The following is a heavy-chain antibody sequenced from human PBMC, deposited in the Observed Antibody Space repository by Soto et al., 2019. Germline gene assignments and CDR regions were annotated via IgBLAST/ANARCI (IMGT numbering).Heavy chain of an antibody. J-gene: IGHJ6*02. CDR2: IYYRGST. D-gene: IGHD6-13*01. Sequence: QVQLQESGPGLVKPSDTLSLTCTVSGGSISGYYWSWIRQPPGKELEYIGYIYYRGSTNYNPSLKSRVTMSVDTSRNQFSLKVNSVTAADTAVYYCARQQLLPFYYALDVWGQGTTVTVSS. CDR3: ARQQLLPFYYALDV. V-gene: IGHV4-59*07. CDR1: GGSISGYY.